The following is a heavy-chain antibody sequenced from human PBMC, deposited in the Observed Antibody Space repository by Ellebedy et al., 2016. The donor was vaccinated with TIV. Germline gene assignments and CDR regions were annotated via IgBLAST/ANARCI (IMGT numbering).Heavy chain of an antibody. CDR1: GYIFSTFG. J-gene: IGHJ4*02. V-gene: IGHV1-18*04. CDR3: ARRRNGSLTD. Sequence: ASVQVSCKPSGYIFSTFGITWVRQAPGQGLEWMGWISPYNDNTISAPQLQGRVTMTTNTSTTTAYLELRSLESDDTAVYYCARRRNGSLTDWGQGTLVTVSS. D-gene: IGHD1-26*01. CDR2: ISPYNDNT.